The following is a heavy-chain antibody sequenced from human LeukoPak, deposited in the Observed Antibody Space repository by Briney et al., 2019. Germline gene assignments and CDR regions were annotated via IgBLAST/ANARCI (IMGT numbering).Heavy chain of an antibody. CDR3: ARGGLGMTTVTTYYWYFDL. V-gene: IGHV1-8*01. J-gene: IGHJ2*01. CDR1: GYTFTAYD. Sequence: ASVKVSCKTSGYTFTAYDINWVRQATGQGLEWMGWMNPNSGNTGYAQKFQGRVTMTRNTSISTAYMELSSLRSEDTAVYYCARGGLGMTTVTTYYWYFDLWGRGTLVTVSS. CDR2: MNPNSGNT. D-gene: IGHD4-17*01.